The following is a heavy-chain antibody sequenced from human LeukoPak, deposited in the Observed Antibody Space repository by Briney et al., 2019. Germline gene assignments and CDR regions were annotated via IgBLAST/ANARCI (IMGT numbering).Heavy chain of an antibody. CDR2: IYSGGST. V-gene: IGHV3-66*01. CDR1: GGSIGSGGYY. CDR3: ARDWDYYDSSGYSGIY. Sequence: LSLTCAVSGGSIGSGGYYWSWIRHQPGKGLEWVSVIYSGGSTYYADSVKGRFTISRDNSKNTLYLQMNSLRAEDTAVYYCARDWDYYDSSGYSGIYWGQGTLVTVSS. J-gene: IGHJ4*02. D-gene: IGHD3-22*01.